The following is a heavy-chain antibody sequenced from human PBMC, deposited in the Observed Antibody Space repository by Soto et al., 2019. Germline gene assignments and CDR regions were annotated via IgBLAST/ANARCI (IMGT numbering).Heavy chain of an antibody. Sequence: GESLKISCKGSGYSFTSYWIGWVRQMPGKGLEWMGIIYPGDSDTRYSPSFQGQVTISADKSISTAYLQWSSLKASDTAMYYCARLAGVGATTVHWFDPWGQGTLVTVSS. CDR3: ARLAGVGATTVHWFDP. CDR2: IYPGDSDT. D-gene: IGHD1-26*01. V-gene: IGHV5-51*01. J-gene: IGHJ5*02. CDR1: GYSFTSYW.